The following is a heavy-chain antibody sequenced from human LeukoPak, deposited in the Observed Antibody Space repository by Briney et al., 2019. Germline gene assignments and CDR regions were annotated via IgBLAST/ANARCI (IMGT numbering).Heavy chain of an antibody. V-gene: IGHV4-39*07. CDR1: GGSVSSSHY. CDR2: IYYGGST. J-gene: IGHJ3*01. Sequence: PSETLSLTCTVSGGSVSSSHYWDWIRQPPGKGLEWIESIYYGGSTYYNASLRSRVTTSVDTSKNQFSLKLSSVTAADTAVYYCAKSTYYYDTFVNAFDLWGQGTVVTVSS. D-gene: IGHD3-22*01. CDR3: AKSTYYYDTFVNAFDL.